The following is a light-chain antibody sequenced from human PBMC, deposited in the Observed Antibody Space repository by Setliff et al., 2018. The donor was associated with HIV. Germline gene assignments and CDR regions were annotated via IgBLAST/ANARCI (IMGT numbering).Light chain of an antibody. V-gene: IGKV1-39*01. CDR3: QQSYSPHWT. Sequence: DIQMTQSPSSLSASVGDRVTITCRASQSISTYLNWYQQKPGKAPSLLIYAASSLQSGVPSRFSGGGSGTEFTLTISSLQPEDFATYYCQQSYSPHWTFGRGTKVDIK. CDR1: QSISTY. CDR2: AAS. J-gene: IGKJ1*01.